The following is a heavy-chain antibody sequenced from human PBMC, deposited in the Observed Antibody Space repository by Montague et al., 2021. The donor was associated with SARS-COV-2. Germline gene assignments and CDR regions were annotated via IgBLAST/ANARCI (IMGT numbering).Heavy chain of an antibody. CDR2: TYCRSEWYM. V-gene: IGHV6-1*01. CDR1: GDSVSRDSVA. D-gene: IGHD3-3*01. CDR3: ARVEYYGFWSGQYDTRYYFYGMDV. Sequence: CAISGDSVSRDSVAWNWIRQSPSKGLEWLGRTYCRSEWYMDYALSLNSRMTINPDTSKNEFSLHLNSVTPDDTAVYYCARVEYYGFWSGQYDTRYYFYGMDVWGQGTTVTVSS. J-gene: IGHJ6*02.